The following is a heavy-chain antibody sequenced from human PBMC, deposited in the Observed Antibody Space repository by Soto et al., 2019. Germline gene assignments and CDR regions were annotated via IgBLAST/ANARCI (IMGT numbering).Heavy chain of an antibody. CDR2: IYHSGST. CDR3: ASSTYYDFWSGYYRDY. V-gene: IGHV4-30-2*01. D-gene: IGHD3-3*01. Sequence: QLQLQESGSGLVKPSQTLSLTCAVSGGSISSGGYSWSWIRQPPGKGLEWIGYIYHSGSTYYNPSRKSRVTIAVDRAKNQFSLKLSSVTAADTAVYYCASSTYYDFWSGYYRDYWGQGTLVTVSS. CDR1: GGSISSGGYS. J-gene: IGHJ4*02.